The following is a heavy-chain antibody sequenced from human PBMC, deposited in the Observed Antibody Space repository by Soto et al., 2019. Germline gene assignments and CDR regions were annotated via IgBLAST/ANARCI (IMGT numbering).Heavy chain of an antibody. CDR2: ISGSGGST. CDR1: GFTFSSYA. Sequence: EVPLLESGGGLVQPGGSLRLSCAASGFTFSSYAMSWVRQAPGKGLEWVSVISGSGGSTYYADSVKGRFTISRDNSQNTLYLQMNSLRAEDTAVYYCARRTSGWDLDYWGQGTLVTVSS. J-gene: IGHJ4*02. V-gene: IGHV3-23*01. D-gene: IGHD6-19*01. CDR3: ARRTSGWDLDY.